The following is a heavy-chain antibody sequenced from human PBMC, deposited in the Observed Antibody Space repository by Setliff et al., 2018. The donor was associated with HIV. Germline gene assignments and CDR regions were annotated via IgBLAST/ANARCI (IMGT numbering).Heavy chain of an antibody. CDR3: AKRAVQDGTVTSSNWFES. CDR2: IYTTGST. Sequence: PSETLSLTCTVSGDSISNYYWSWVRQPPGKGLEWIGYIYTTGSTGYNPSLTSRVTMSTDPPNNRFALKLTSVTAADTAVYYCAKRAVQDGTVTSSNWFESWGQGTLVTVS. CDR1: GDSISNYY. D-gene: IGHD1-7*01. V-gene: IGHV4-4*09. J-gene: IGHJ5*01.